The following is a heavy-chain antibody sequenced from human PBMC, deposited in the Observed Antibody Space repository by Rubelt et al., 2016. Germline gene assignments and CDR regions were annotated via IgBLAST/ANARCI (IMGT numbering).Heavy chain of an antibody. CDR1: GFTFSSYA. CDR3: AKDRGHPDMTTVTSGVCDY. J-gene: IGHJ4*02. D-gene: IGHD4-17*01. CDR2: ISGSGGST. Sequence: GSLRLSCAASGFTFSSYAMSWVRQAPGKGLEWVSAISGSGGSTYYADSVKGRFTISRDNSKNTLYLQMNSLRAEDTAGYYCAKDRGHPDMTTVTSGVCDYWGQGTLVTVSS. V-gene: IGHV3-23*01.